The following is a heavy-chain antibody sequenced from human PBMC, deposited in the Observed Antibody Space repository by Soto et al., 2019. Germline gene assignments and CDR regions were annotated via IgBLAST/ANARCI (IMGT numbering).Heavy chain of an antibody. V-gene: IGHV3-30*04. CDR1: GFSFSSYA. CDR2: ISKDGMNK. Sequence: QVRLVESGGGVVQPGRSLRLSCTASGFSFSSYAMYWFRQPPGKGLEWVAVISKDGMNKNYADSVKGRVTVSRDNANYSLDLQLNSRGGEGTAMYYCARDMYSSDYFVKWFEPWGQGTLVTVSS. CDR3: ARDMYSSDYFVKWFEP. D-gene: IGHD6-19*01. J-gene: IGHJ5*02.